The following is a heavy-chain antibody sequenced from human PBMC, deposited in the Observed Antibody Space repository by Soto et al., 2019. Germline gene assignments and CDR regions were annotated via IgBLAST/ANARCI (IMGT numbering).Heavy chain of an antibody. Sequence: QVQLVQSGAEVKKPGSSVKVSCKASGGTFSSYAISWVRQAPGQGLEWMGGIIPIFGTANYAQKFQGRVTITADESTSTAYMELSSLRSEDTAVYYCARDPLEVVPAPHEANYYYYGMDVWGQGTTVTVSS. J-gene: IGHJ6*02. V-gene: IGHV1-69*01. D-gene: IGHD2-2*01. CDR2: IIPIFGTA. CDR1: GGTFSSYA. CDR3: ARDPLEVVPAPHEANYYYYGMDV.